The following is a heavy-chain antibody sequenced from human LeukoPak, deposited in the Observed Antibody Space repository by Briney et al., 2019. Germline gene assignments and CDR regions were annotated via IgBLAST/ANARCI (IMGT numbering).Heavy chain of an antibody. CDR3: ARGRKYNWSPGEDVSDM. CDR2: MNPHRGNT. V-gene: IGHV1-8*01. CDR1: GYTFTNYD. D-gene: IGHD1-20*01. Sequence: GAPVKVSCKASGYTFTNYDINWMRQATGQGLEWVGWMNPHRGNTGYVQKFQGRGSMTRDTSISTAYMEVTSLRSEDTAVYYCARGRKYNWSPGEDVSDMWGQGTMVTVSS. J-gene: IGHJ3*02.